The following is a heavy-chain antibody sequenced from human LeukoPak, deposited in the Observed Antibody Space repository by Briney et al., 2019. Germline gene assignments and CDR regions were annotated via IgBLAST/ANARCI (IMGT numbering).Heavy chain of an antibody. CDR1: GFTFTSSA. Sequence: SVKVSCKASGFTFTSSAVQWVRQARGQRLEWIGWIVVGSGDTNSAQKFQERVTITRDMSTRTAYMELSSLRSEDTAVYCCGADSMPRGVFSYAFDIWGQGTMVTVSS. D-gene: IGHD3-10*01. J-gene: IGHJ3*02. V-gene: IGHV1-58*01. CDR2: IVVGSGDT. CDR3: GADSMPRGVFSYAFDI.